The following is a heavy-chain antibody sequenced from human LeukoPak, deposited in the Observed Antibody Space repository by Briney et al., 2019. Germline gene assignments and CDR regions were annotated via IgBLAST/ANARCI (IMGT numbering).Heavy chain of an antibody. CDR3: ARGLPHSSGWYDY. CDR2: IYNSGST. V-gene: IGHV4-59*01. CDR1: GDSISIYY. Sequence: SETLSLTCSVSGDSISIYYWSWIRQPPGKGLEWIGYIYNSGSTNYNPSLKSRVTISVDTSKNQFSLKLTSVTAADTAVYYCARGLPHSSGWYDYWGQGTLVTVSS. J-gene: IGHJ4*02. D-gene: IGHD6-19*01.